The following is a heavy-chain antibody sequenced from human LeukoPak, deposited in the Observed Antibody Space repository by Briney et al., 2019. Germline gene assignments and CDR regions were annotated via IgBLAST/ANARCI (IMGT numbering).Heavy chain of an antibody. Sequence: TPSETLSLTCTVSGGSINSYYWNWIRQTPGKGLEWIGYISHSGSTSYNPSLKSRVTISIDTSKSQFSLKLRSVTAADTAVYYCARCRRDVLRYFDWLCNFDYWGQGTLVTVSS. CDR1: GGSINSYY. V-gene: IGHV4-59*08. D-gene: IGHD3-9*01. CDR2: ISHSGST. CDR3: ARCRRDVLRYFDWLCNFDY. J-gene: IGHJ4*02.